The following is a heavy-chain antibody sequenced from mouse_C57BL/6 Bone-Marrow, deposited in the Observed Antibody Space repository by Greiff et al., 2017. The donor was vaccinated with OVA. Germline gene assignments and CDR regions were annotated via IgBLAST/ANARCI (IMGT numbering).Heavy chain of an antibody. D-gene: IGHD2-4*01. J-gene: IGHJ4*01. CDR3: VRQDYDYDDAMDY. CDR1: GFSFNTYA. CDR2: IRSKSNNYAT. V-gene: IGHV10-1*01. Sequence: EVQLVESGGGLVQPKGSLKLSCAASGFSFNTYAMNWVRQAPGKCLEWVARIRSKSNNYATYYADSVKDRFTISRDDSESMLYLQMNNLKTEDTAMYYCVRQDYDYDDAMDYWGQGTSVTVSS.